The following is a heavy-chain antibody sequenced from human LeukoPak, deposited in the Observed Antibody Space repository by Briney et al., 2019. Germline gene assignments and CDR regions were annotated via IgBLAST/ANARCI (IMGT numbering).Heavy chain of an antibody. V-gene: IGHV5-51*01. CDR1: GYSFTSYW. CDR3: ARRLRYDSSGYDAFDI. Sequence: KSGESLKISCKGSGYSFTSYWIGWVRQMPGKGLEWMGIIYPGDSDTRYSPSFQGQVTISADKSISTAYLQWSSLKASDTAMYYCARRLRYDSSGYDAFDIWGQGTMVTVSS. D-gene: IGHD3-22*01. CDR2: IYPGDSDT. J-gene: IGHJ3*02.